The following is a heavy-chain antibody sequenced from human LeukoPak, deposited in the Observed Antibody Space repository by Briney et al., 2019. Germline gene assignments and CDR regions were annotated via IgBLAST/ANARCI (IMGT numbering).Heavy chain of an antibody. CDR1: GYTFTSYG. CDR3: AREVGYSSGFFLYYFDY. CDR2: ISAYNGNT. Sequence: ASVKVSCKASGYTFTSYGISWVRQAPGQGLEWMGWISAYNGNTNYAQKLQGRATMTTDTSTSTAYMELRSLRSDDTAVYYCAREVGYSSGFFLYYFDYWGQGTLVTVSS. J-gene: IGHJ4*02. D-gene: IGHD6-19*01. V-gene: IGHV1-18*01.